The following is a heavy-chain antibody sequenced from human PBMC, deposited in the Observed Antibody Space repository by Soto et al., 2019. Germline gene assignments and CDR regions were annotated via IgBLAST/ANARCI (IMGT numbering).Heavy chain of an antibody. Sequence: SETLSLTCTVSGGSISSSSYYWGWIRHPPGKGLEWIGSIYYSGSTYYNPSLKSRVTISVDTSKNQFSLKLSSVTAAATTVYYCARLVWAGGNYGMGVWGQGTTVTVS. CDR3: ARLVWAGGNYGMGV. J-gene: IGHJ6*02. CDR1: GGSISSSSYY. V-gene: IGHV4-39*01. CDR2: IYYSGST. D-gene: IGHD3-16*01.